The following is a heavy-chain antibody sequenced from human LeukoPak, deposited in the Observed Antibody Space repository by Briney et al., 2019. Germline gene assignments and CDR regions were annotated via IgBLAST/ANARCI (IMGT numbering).Heavy chain of an antibody. CDR1: GFTFSSYW. V-gene: IGHV3-7*01. J-gene: IGHJ3*02. CDR3: ARDRGQWLQRGAFDI. D-gene: IGHD6-19*01. CDR2: IKQDGSEK. Sequence: PGGSLRLSCAASGFTFSSYWMSWVRQAPGKGLEWVANIKQDGSEKYYVDSVKGRFTISRDNAKNSLYLQMNSLRAEDTAVYYCARDRGQWLQRGAFDIWGQGTMVTVSS.